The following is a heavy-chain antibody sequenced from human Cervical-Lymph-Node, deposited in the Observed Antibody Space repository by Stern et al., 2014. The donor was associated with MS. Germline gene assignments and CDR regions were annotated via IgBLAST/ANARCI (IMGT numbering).Heavy chain of an antibody. CDR2: INPNSGGT. V-gene: IGHV1-2*04. CDR3: ARGGDYYYGMDV. Sequence: QVQLVESGAEVKKPGASVKVSCKASGYTFTGYSMHWVRQAPGQGLEWMGWINPNSGGTNYAQKFQGWVTMTRDTSISTAYMELGRLRSDDTAVNYCARGGDYYYGMDVWGQGTTVTVSS. D-gene: IGHD3-10*01. J-gene: IGHJ6*02. CDR1: GYTFTGYS.